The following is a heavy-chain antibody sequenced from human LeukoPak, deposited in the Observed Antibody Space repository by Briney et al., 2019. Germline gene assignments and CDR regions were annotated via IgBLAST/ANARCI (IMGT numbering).Heavy chain of an antibody. CDR3: AKGTLGSCSGASCYPLDY. V-gene: IGHV3-23*01. CDR2: ITDSGINT. J-gene: IGHJ4*02. CDR1: GFTFSSYA. D-gene: IGHD2-15*01. Sequence: GASLRLSCAASGFTFSSYAMAWVRQAPVKGLGWVSVITDSGINTYYTDSVKGRFTISRDNSKNTLYLQMNSLRAEDTAVYYCAKGTLGSCSGASCYPLDYWGQGTLVTVSS.